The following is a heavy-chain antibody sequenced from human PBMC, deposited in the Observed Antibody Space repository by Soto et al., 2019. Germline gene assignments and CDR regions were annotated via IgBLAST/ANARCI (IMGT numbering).Heavy chain of an antibody. CDR1: GYTFIDYS. CDR2: INPYNGRT. J-gene: IGHJ4*02. V-gene: IGHV1-18*01. CDR3: ARRHGDPSSAAGFDY. Sequence: QVQLVQSGPEVKKPGASVKVSCKAFGYTFIDYSSNWVRQAPGQVLEWVGWINPYNGRTYYAQRVQGRITVTTDTSTGTGYMELRSLRSGDTATYFCARRHGDPSSAAGFDYWGQGSLVTVS. D-gene: IGHD2-21*02.